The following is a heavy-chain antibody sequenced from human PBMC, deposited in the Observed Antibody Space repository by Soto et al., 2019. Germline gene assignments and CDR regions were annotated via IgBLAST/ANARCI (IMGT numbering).Heavy chain of an antibody. CDR3: ATRGDYDSSGYSNWFDP. J-gene: IGHJ5*02. D-gene: IGHD3-22*01. Sequence: GGSLRLSCAASGFTFSSYAMSWVRQAPGKGLEWVSTISGSSYSTYYADSVKGRFTISRDNSKNTLYLQMNSLRSEDTAVYYCATRGDYDSSGYSNWFDPWGQGTLVTVSS. CDR1: GFTFSSYA. CDR2: ISGSSYST. V-gene: IGHV3-23*01.